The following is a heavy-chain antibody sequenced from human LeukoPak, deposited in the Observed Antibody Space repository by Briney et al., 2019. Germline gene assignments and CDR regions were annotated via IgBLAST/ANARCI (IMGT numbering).Heavy chain of an antibody. CDR3: ARVYFRFAYYYMDV. J-gene: IGHJ6*03. V-gene: IGHV4-34*01. CDR2: INHSGST. Sequence: SETLSLTCAVYGGSFSGYYWSWIRQPPGKGLEWIGEINHSGSTNYNPSLKSRVTISVDTSKNQFSLKLSSVTAADTAVYYCARVYFRFAYYYMDVWGKGTTVTVSS. CDR1: GGSFSGYY. D-gene: IGHD3-16*01.